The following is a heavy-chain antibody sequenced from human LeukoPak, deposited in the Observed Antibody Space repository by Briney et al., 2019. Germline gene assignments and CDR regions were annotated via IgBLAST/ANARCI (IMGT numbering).Heavy chain of an antibody. J-gene: IGHJ5*02. CDR2: IYSSGNT. CDR1: GDSFSAYY. D-gene: IGHD6-13*01. CDR3: ARLGAAVFNWFDP. Sequence: SETLSLTCTVSGDSFSAYYWSWIRQPPGRGLEWIGYIYSSGNTNYNPSLKSRVTISVGTSKNQFSLKLSSVTAADTAVYYCARLGAAVFNWFDPWGQGTLVTVSS. V-gene: IGHV4-4*09.